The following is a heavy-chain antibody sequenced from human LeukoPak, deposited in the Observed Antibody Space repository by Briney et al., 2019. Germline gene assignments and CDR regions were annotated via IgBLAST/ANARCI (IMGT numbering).Heavy chain of an antibody. CDR3: ARDRPYSSGWYGVNWFDP. D-gene: IGHD6-19*01. CDR1: GYTFTSYG. Sequence: ASVKVSCKASGYTFTSYGISWVRQAPGQGLGWMGWISAYNGNTNYAQKLQGRVTMTTDTSTSTAYMELRSLRSDDTAVYYCARDRPYSSGWYGVNWFDPWGQGTLVTVSS. CDR2: ISAYNGNT. J-gene: IGHJ5*02. V-gene: IGHV1-18*01.